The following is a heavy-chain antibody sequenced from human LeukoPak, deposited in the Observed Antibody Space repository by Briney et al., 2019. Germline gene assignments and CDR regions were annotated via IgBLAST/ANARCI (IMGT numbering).Heavy chain of an antibody. J-gene: IGHJ4*02. CDR2: INHGGST. V-gene: IGHV4-34*01. Sequence: PSETLSLTCAVYGGSFSGYYWSWIRQPPGKGLEWIGEINHGGSTNYNPSLKSRVTISVDTSKNQFSLKLSSVTAADTAVYYCARGREAADCWGQGTLVTVSS. D-gene: IGHD6-13*01. CDR3: ARGREAADC. CDR1: GGSFSGYY.